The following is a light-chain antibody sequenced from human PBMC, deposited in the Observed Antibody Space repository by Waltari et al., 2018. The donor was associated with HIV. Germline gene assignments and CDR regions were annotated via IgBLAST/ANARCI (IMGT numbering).Light chain of an antibody. CDR2: AAS. V-gene: IGKV1-39*01. Sequence: DIQMTQSPSSLSASVRDGVTITCRASQHIGSYFQQKPGKAPKLLIYAASTLYAGVPSRFRGSGTATDFTLTISDLQPEDFATYYCQQSYSFPYTFGQGTTLDI. CDR1: QHIGSY. J-gene: IGKJ2*01. CDR3: QQSYSFPYT.